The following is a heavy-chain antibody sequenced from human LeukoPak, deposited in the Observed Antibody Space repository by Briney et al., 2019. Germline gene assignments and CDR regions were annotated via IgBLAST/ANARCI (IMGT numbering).Heavy chain of an antibody. J-gene: IGHJ5*02. Sequence: SVKVSCKASGYTFTSYGISWVRQAPGQGLEWMGGIIPIFGTANYAQKFQGRVTITADESTSTAYMELSSLRSEDTAVYYCAHPKGPGGRQVTIGWFDPWGQGTLVTVSS. V-gene: IGHV1-69*13. CDR2: IIPIFGTA. CDR1: GYTFTSYG. D-gene: IGHD4-11*01. CDR3: AHPKGPGGRQVTIGWFDP.